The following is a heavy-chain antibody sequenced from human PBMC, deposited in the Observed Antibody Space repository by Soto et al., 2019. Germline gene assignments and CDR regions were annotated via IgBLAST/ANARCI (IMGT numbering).Heavy chain of an antibody. Sequence: TLSLTCTVSGGSISNYYWSWIRQPPGKALEWLARIDWDDDKYYSTSLKTRLTISKDTSKNQVVLTMTNMDPVDTATYYCARATYYYDSSGYASIYFDYWGQGTLVTVSS. CDR3: ARATYYYDSSGYASIYFDY. V-gene: IGHV2-70*11. CDR1: GGSISNYYW. D-gene: IGHD3-22*01. J-gene: IGHJ4*02. CDR2: IDWDDDK.